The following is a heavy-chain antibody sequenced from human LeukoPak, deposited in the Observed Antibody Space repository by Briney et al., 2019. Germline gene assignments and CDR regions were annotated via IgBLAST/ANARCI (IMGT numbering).Heavy chain of an antibody. CDR2: IYTSGST. Sequence: PSQTLSLTCTVSGGSISSGSYYWSWIRQPAGKGLEWIGRIYTSGSTNYNPSLKSRVTISVDTSKNQFSLKLSSVTAADTAVYYCARDLFFGVDQYMDVWGKGTTVTVSS. D-gene: IGHD3-3*01. CDR3: ARDLFFGVDQYMDV. CDR1: GGSISSGSYY. V-gene: IGHV4-61*02. J-gene: IGHJ6*03.